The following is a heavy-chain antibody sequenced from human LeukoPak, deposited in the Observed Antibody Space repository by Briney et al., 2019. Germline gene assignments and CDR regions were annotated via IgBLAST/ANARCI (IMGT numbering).Heavy chain of an antibody. V-gene: IGHV3-73*01. D-gene: IGHD2-2*02. CDR1: GFTFSASP. CDR3: TREGCGATSCYTNDY. J-gene: IGHJ4*02. CDR2: ITSTYAT. Sequence: GGSLRLSCTASGFTFSASPMHWVRQASGKGLEWVGRITSTYATAYAASVKGRFTISRDDSKSTTYLQMNSLGTGDTAVYFCTREGCGATSCYTNDYWGQGTLVTVSS.